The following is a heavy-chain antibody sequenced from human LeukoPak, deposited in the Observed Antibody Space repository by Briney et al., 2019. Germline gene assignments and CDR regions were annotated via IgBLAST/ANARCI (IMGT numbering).Heavy chain of an antibody. Sequence: PSQTLSLTCTVSGGSISSGGYYWSWIRQPPGKGLEWIGYIYRSGSTYYNPSLKSRVTISVDRSKNQFSLKLSSVTAADTAVYYCARDRIAEDAFDIWGQGTMVTVSS. V-gene: IGHV4-30-2*01. CDR1: GGSISSGGYY. CDR2: IYRSGST. J-gene: IGHJ3*02. CDR3: ARDRIAEDAFDI. D-gene: IGHD6-13*01.